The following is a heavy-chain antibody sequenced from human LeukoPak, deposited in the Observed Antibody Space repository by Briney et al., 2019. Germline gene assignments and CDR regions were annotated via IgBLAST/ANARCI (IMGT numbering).Heavy chain of an antibody. CDR2: ISPSGHDI. CDR3: ARFARLLDQ. J-gene: IGHJ4*02. D-gene: IGHD3-10*01. Sequence: GGSLRLSCAASGFTFSSYSMNWIRQTPGKGLEYFAYISPSGHDISYADSVKGRFTISRDNAKNSLYLQMNSLRAEDTAVYYCARFARLLDQWGQGTLVTVSA. CDR1: GFTFSSYS. V-gene: IGHV3-48*01.